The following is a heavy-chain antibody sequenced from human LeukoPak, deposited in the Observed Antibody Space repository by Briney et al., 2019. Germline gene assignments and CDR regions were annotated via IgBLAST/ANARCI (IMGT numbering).Heavy chain of an antibody. CDR2: IRSKAYGGTT. V-gene: IGHV3-49*04. J-gene: IGHJ6*03. D-gene: IGHD6-13*01. CDR3: TREYSSSWYDYYYMDV. CDR1: GFTFGDYA. Sequence: AGGSLRLSCTASGFTFGDYAMSWVRQAPGKGLEWVGFIRSKAYGGTTEYAASVKGRFTISRDDSKSIAYLQMNSLKTEGTAVYYCTREYSSSWYDYYYMDVWGKGTTVTISS.